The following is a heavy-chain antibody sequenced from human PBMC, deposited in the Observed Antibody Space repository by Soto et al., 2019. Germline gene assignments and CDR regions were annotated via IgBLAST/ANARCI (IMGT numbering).Heavy chain of an antibody. CDR2: IIPIFGTA. CDR1: GGTFSSYA. Sequence: QVQLVQSGAEVKKPGSSVKVSCKASGGTFSSYAISWVRQAPGQGLEWMGGIIPIFGTANYAQKFQGRVTITADESTSTAYMELSSLRSEDTALYYCAGRTTGTILGDYGMDVWGQGTKVTVSS. CDR3: AGRTTGTILGDYGMDV. D-gene: IGHD1-1*01. V-gene: IGHV1-69*12. J-gene: IGHJ6*02.